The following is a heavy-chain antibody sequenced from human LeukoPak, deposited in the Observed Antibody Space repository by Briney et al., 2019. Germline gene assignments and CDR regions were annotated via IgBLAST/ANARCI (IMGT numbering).Heavy chain of an antibody. CDR3: ARAPSPLAVAGTDY. D-gene: IGHD6-19*01. J-gene: IGHJ4*02. CDR2: ISSSSSYI. Sequence: GGSLRLSCAASGFTISSYTMNWVRQAPGKGLEWVSSISSSSSYIYYVDSVKGRFTIYRDNDKNSLYLQMHRLRAEDTAVYYCARAPSPLAVAGTDYWGQGTLVTVSS. CDR1: GFTISSYT. V-gene: IGHV3-21*01.